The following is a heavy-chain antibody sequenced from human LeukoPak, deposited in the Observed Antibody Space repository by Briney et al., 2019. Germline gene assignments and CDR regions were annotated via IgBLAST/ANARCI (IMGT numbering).Heavy chain of an antibody. CDR2: ISSSSSTI. D-gene: IGHD3-3*01. CDR1: GFTFSSYG. V-gene: IGHV3-48*04. J-gene: IGHJ3*02. Sequence: PGGSLRLSCAASGFTFSSYGMTWVRQAPGKGLEWVSYISSSSSTIYYADSVKGRFTISRDNAKNSLYLQVNSLRAEDTAVYYCARGSRFGVVERDAFDIWGQGTMVTVSS. CDR3: ARGSRFGVVERDAFDI.